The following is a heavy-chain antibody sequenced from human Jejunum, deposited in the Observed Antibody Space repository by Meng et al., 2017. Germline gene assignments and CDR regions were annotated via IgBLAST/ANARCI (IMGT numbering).Heavy chain of an antibody. CDR2: FHYSGST. D-gene: IGHD5-24*01. CDR3: ARDQEGKGYNLDY. Sequence: GSLRLSCAVSGGSISSSGYYGGWIRQPPGKGLEWIGSFHYSGSTYYTPSLKSRLTISLDTSKNHLSLRLSSVTAADTALYYCARDQEGKGYNLDYWGQGTLVTVSS. J-gene: IGHJ4*02. CDR1: GGSISSSGYY. V-gene: IGHV4-39*02.